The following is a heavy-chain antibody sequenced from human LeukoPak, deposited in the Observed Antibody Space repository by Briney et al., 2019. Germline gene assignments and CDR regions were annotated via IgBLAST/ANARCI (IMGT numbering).Heavy chain of an antibody. Sequence: SVESLKISCKGSGYSFTSYWISWVRQMPGKGLEWMGRIDPSDSYTNYGPSFQGHVTISADKSITTAHLQWNSLKASDTAMYYCARLGYCSNGVCSNLDYWGQGTLVTVSS. CDR3: ARLGYCSNGVCSNLDY. D-gene: IGHD2-8*01. CDR1: GYSFTSYW. CDR2: IDPSDSYT. V-gene: IGHV5-10-1*01. J-gene: IGHJ4*02.